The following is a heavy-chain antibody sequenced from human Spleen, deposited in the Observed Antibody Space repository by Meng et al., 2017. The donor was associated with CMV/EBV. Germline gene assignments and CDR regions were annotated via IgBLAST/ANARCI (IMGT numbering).Heavy chain of an antibody. V-gene: IGHV4-34*01. CDR3: ARKDYYDISGHAFDI. Sequence: GSLRLSCAVYGGSFSGYYWSWIRQPPGKGLEWIGEINQSGSTNCNTTLKSRVTISVDTSKNNFSLNLNSVTAADTAVYYCARKDYYDISGHAFDIWGQGTMVTVSS. CDR1: GGSFSGYY. CDR2: INQSGST. J-gene: IGHJ3*02. D-gene: IGHD3-22*01.